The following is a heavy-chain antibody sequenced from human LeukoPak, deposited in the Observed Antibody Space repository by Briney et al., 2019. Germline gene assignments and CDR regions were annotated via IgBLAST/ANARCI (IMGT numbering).Heavy chain of an antibody. CDR1: GYTFTGYY. Sequence: ASVKVSCKASGYTFTGYYMHWVRQAPGQGLEWMGWINPNSGGTNYAQKFQGWVAMTRDTSISTAYMELSRLRSDDTAVYYCARGGGGYADAFDIWGQGTMVTVSS. CDR3: ARGGGGYADAFDI. CDR2: INPNSGGT. D-gene: IGHD5-12*01. J-gene: IGHJ3*02. V-gene: IGHV1-2*04.